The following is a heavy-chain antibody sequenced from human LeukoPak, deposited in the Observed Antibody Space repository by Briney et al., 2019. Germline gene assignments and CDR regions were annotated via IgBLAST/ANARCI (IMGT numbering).Heavy chain of an antibody. CDR3: ARDHREDDSSGYEDY. D-gene: IGHD3-22*01. V-gene: IGHV1-2*02. Sequence: GASVKVSCKASGYTFTGYYMHWVRQAPGQGLEWMGWINPNSGGTNYAQKFQGRVTMTRDTSISTAYMELSRLRSEDTAVYYCARDHREDDSSGYEDYWGQGTLVTVSS. CDR2: INPNSGGT. CDR1: GYTFTGYY. J-gene: IGHJ4*02.